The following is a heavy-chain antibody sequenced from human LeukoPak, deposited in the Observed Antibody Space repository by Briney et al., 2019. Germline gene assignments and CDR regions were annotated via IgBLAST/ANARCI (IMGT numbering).Heavy chain of an antibody. V-gene: IGHV3-13*01. CDR2: IGTTGDT. J-gene: IGHJ6*02. CDR3: ARGGAAAGGMDV. Sequence: GGSLRLSCEVPGFTFSSYDMHWVRQTTGKGLEWVSGIGTTGDTHYPDSVKGRFTVSRENAKNSLYLQMNSLRAGDTAVYYCARGGAAAGGMDVWGQGTTVTVSS. D-gene: IGHD6-13*01. CDR1: GFTFSSYD.